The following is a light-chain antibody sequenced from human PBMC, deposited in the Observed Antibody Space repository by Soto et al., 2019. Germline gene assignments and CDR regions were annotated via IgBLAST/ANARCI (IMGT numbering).Light chain of an antibody. CDR1: QSVSSN. CDR3: QQYNNWPWM. V-gene: IGKV3-15*01. CDR2: GAS. Sequence: EIVMTQSPATLSVSPGERATLSCRASQSVSSNLAWYQQKPGQAPRRLIYGASTRATGIPARFSGSGSGTDFTLDISSRQSEDFSVYYCQQYNNWPWMFGQGTKVAIK. J-gene: IGKJ1*01.